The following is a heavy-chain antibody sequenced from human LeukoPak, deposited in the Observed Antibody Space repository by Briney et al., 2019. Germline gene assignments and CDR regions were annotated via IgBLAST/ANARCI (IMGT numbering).Heavy chain of an antibody. CDR2: ISASGGRT. Sequence: GGSLRLSCAASGFTFSSYDMSWVRQAPGKGLEWVSAISASGGRTYYADSVKGRFTISRDNSKNTMYQQVNSLRAEDTAVYYCAKAGGSSWYDAWGQGILVTVSS. J-gene: IGHJ5*02. CDR3: AKAGGSSWYDA. D-gene: IGHD6-13*01. CDR1: GFTFSSYD. V-gene: IGHV3-23*01.